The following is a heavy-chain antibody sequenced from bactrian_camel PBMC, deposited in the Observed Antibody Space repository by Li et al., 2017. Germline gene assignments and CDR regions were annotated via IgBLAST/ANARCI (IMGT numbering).Heavy chain of an antibody. Sequence: VQLVESGGGSVQAGGSLKLSCAASGYTSCMGWFRQAPGKEREGLARIYSGSGTTFYADSVKGRFTISQDNAKNTLYLQMNSLKTEDTAVYYCTKSDDGVVNWGQGTQVTVS. CDR3: TKSDDGVVN. CDR1: GYTSC. J-gene: IGHJ4*01. V-gene: IGHV3S31*01. CDR2: IYSGSGTT.